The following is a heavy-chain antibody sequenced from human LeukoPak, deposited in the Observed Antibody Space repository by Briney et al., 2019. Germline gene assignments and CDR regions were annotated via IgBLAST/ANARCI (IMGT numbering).Heavy chain of an antibody. V-gene: IGHV1-2*02. CDR2: INPNSGGT. CDR1: GYIFTGYY. J-gene: IGHJ4*02. Sequence: EASVKVSCKTSGYIFTGYYMHWVRQAPGQGLEWMGWINPNSGGTNYAQKFQGRVTMTRDTSISTAYMELSRLRSDDTAVYYCARVSSARVGAQTGWDQGTLVTVSS. CDR3: ARVSSARVGAQTG. D-gene: IGHD1-26*01.